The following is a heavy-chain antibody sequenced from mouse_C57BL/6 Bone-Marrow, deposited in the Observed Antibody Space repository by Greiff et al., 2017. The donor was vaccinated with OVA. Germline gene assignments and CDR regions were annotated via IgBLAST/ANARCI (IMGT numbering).Heavy chain of an antibody. CDR3: ERWGDYDGFAY. J-gene: IGHJ3*01. CDR2: IDPSDSYT. CDR1: GYTFTSYW. Sequence: QVQLQQPGAELVKPGASVKLSCKASGYTFTSYWMQWVKQRPGQGLEWIGEIDPSDSYTNYNQKFKGKATLTVDTSSSTAYMQLSSLTSEDSAVYYCERWGDYDGFAYWGQGTLVTVSA. V-gene: IGHV1-50*01. D-gene: IGHD2-4*01.